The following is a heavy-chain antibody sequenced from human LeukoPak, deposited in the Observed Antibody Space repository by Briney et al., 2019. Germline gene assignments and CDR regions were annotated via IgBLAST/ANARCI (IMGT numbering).Heavy chain of an antibody. V-gene: IGHV3-9*01. D-gene: IGHD1-26*01. CDR3: ATRREREPFHY. CDR2: ISWNSVII. J-gene: IGHJ4*02. Sequence: PGGSLRLSCAASGFNFNDYAMHWIRLLPGKGLDWLSFISWNSVIITYADSVKGRFTISRDNARNSLFLQMNSLRDEDTALYYCATRREREPFHYWGQGTLVTVSP. CDR1: GFNFNDYA.